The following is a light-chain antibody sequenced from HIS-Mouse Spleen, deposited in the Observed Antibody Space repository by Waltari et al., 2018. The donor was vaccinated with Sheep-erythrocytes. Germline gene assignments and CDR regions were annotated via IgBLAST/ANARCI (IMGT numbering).Light chain of an antibody. CDR3: QAWDSSTVV. Sequence: SYELTQPPSVSVSPGQTASITCSGDNLGDKYDCWFQQKPGHSPVLVIYQDSKRPSGIPERFSGSNSGNTATLTISGTQAMDEADYYCQAWDSSTVVFGGGTKLTVL. CDR2: QDS. V-gene: IGLV3-1*01. J-gene: IGLJ2*01. CDR1: NLGDKY.